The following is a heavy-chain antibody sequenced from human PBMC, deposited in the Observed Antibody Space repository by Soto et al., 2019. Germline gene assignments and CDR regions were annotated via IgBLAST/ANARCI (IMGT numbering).Heavy chain of an antibody. V-gene: IGHV3-30*18. Sequence: GGSLRLSCAASGLTFSSYGMHWVRQAPGKGLEWVAVISYDGSNKYYADSVKGRFTISRDNSKNTLYLQMNSLRAEDTAVYYCAKDLGAYSYGLYYYGMDVWGQGTTVTVSS. CDR3: AKDLGAYSYGLYYYGMDV. J-gene: IGHJ6*02. D-gene: IGHD5-18*01. CDR1: GLTFSSYG. CDR2: ISYDGSNK.